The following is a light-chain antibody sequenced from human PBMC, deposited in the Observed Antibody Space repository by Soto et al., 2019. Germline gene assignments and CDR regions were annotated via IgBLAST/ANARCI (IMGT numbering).Light chain of an antibody. CDR2: KAS. CDR3: QHYTTSPT. J-gene: IGKJ3*01. Sequence: DIQMTQSPSTLSASVGDRVTITCRASQSLSSWLAWYQQKPGKAPKLLIYKASTLESGVPSRFSGSGSGTEFTLIISSLQPDDFATYYCQHYTTSPTFGPGTKVDI. CDR1: QSLSSW. V-gene: IGKV1-5*03.